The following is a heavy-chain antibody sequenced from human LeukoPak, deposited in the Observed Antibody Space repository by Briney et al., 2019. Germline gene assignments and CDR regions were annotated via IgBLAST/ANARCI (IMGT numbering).Heavy chain of an antibody. Sequence: GASVKVSCKASGYTLTTFDINWVRQATGQGLEGMGWMNPSSGNTGYAQKFQGRVSMTRNTSINPAYIELSSLRSEDTPVYYCPRSLAGRSYSYYMHAWPNGTTLNVPS. CDR3: PRSLAGRSYSYYMHA. D-gene: IGHD6-6*01. J-gene: IGHJ6*03. CDR2: MNPSSGNT. V-gene: IGHV1-8*01. CDR1: GYTLTTFD.